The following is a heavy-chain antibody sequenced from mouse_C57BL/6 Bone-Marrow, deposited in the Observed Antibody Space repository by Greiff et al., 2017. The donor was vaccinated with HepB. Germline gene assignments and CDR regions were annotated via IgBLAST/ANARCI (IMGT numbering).Heavy chain of an antibody. J-gene: IGHJ4*01. Sequence: EVQRVESGGGLVKPGGSLKLSCAASGFTFSDYGMHWVRQAPEKGLVWVAYISSGSSTIYYADTVKGRFTISRDNAKNTLFLQMTSLRAEDTAMCYCGGGPYYAMDYWGQGTSVTVSS. CDR2: ISSGSSTI. CDR3: GGGPYYAMDY. CDR1: GFTFSDYG. V-gene: IGHV5-17*01.